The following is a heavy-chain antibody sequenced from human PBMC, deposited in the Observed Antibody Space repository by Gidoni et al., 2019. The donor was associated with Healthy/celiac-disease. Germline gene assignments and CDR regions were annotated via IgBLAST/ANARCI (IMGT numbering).Heavy chain of an antibody. CDR3: ARGGADSGSYGSWYFDL. V-gene: IGHV1-69*01. CDR2: IIPIFGTA. Sequence: SYAISWVRQAPGQGLEWMGGIIPIFGTANYAQKFQGRVTITADESTSTAYMELSSLRSEDTAVYYCARGGADSGSYGSWYFDLWGRGTLVTVSS. CDR1: SYA. J-gene: IGHJ2*01. D-gene: IGHD1-26*01.